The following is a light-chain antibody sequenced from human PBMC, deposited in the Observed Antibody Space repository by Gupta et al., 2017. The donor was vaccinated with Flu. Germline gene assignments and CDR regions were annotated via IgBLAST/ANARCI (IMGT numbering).Light chain of an antibody. J-gene: IGKJ2*01. CDR3: QQYNNWPPT. CDR2: GAS. CDR1: QSVSKN. V-gene: IGKV3-15*01. Sequence: EIVMTQSPATLSVSPGERATLSCRASQSVSKNLAWYQQKRGQAPRLLLYGASTRATGIPARFSGSGSGTDFTLTISSLQSEDFAVYYCQQYNNWPPTFGQGTKLEIK.